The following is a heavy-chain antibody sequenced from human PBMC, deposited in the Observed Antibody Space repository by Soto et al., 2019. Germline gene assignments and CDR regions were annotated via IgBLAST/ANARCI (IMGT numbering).Heavy chain of an antibody. D-gene: IGHD2-2*01. CDR1: GYTFTTYG. J-gene: IGHJ5*02. CDR2: ISTYNGNT. V-gene: IGHV1-18*01. Sequence: QVQLVQSGAEVKKPGASVKVSCKASGYTFTTYGITWVRQAPGQRLEWMGWISTYNGNTNYAQKVQGRVTMTTDTSTSTAYMELRSLRSDDTAVYYCARGDIVVVPAASYWFDPWGQGTLVTVSS. CDR3: ARGDIVVVPAASYWFDP.